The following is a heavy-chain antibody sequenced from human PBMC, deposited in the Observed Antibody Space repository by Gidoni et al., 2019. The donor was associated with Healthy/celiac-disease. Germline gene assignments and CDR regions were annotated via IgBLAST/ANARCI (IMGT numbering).Heavy chain of an antibody. D-gene: IGHD1-26*01. V-gene: IGHV4-34*01. CDR3: ARGHPYSGSYP. CDR2: INHSGST. CDR1: GGSFSGYY. J-gene: IGHJ5*02. Sequence: QVQLQQWGAGLLKPSENLSLTCAVYGGSFSGYYWSWIRQPPGKGLEWIGEINHSGSTNYNPSLKSRVTISVDTSKNQFPLKLSSVTAADTAVYYCARGHPYSGSYPWGQGTLVTVSS.